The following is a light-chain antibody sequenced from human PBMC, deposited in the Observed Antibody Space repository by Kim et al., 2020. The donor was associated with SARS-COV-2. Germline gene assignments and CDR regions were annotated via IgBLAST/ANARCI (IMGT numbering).Light chain of an antibody. CDR1: QSVDNN. CDR3: QQYKNWPPYT. V-gene: IGKV3-15*01. Sequence: EIIMTQSPATLSVSPGERATLSCRASQSVDNNLAWYQQKPGQAPRLLIYSASTRATGIPARFSGSGSGTEFTLTISSLQSEDFVLYYCQQYKNWPPYTFGQGTKVDIK. CDR2: SAS. J-gene: IGKJ2*01.